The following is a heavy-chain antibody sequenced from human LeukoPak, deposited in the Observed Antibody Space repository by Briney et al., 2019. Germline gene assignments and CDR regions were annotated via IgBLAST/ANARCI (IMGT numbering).Heavy chain of an antibody. V-gene: IGHV4-34*01. CDR1: GGSFSGYY. CDR3: ARGGLDTRRGGYFDY. D-gene: IGHD5-18*01. Sequence: SETLSLTCAVYGGSFSGYYWSWVRQPPGKGLEWIGEISHSGSTYYNPSLKSRVTVSVDTSKNQFSLRLSSVTATDTAVYYCARGGLDTRRGGYFDYWGQGMLVTVSS. J-gene: IGHJ4*02. CDR2: ISHSGST.